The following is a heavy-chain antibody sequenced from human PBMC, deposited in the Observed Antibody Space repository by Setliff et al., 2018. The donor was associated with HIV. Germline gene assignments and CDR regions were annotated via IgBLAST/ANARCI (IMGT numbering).Heavy chain of an antibody. V-gene: IGHV4-38-2*01. D-gene: IGHD2-21*01. CDR3: ATNPRPIVVMPAATYWYFDL. CDR1: GYSISSGYY. CDR2: FYHSGST. Sequence: SETLSLTCAVSGYSISSGYYWGWVRQPPEKGLEWIGSFYHSGSTYYNPSLKSRVTISVDTSKHQFSLKLGSVTAADTAIYYGATNPRPIVVMPAATYWYFDLWGRGTLVTVSS. J-gene: IGHJ2*01.